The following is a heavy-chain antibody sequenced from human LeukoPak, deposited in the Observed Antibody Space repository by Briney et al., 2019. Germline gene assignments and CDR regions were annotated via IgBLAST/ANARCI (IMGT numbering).Heavy chain of an antibody. J-gene: IGHJ4*02. V-gene: IGHV1-46*01. CDR2: INPSGGST. CDR1: GYTFTSYY. D-gene: IGHD6-19*01. CDR3: ARLAVAGTG. Sequence: ASVKVSCKASGYTFTSYYMHWVRQAPGQGLEWMGIINPSGGSTSYAQKFQGRVTMTRDMSTSTVYMELSRLRSDDTAVYYCARLAVAGTGWGQGTLVTVSS.